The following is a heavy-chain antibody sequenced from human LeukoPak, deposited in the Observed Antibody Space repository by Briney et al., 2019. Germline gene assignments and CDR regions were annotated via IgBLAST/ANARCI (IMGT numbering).Heavy chain of an antibody. V-gene: IGHV4-34*01. Sequence: SETLSLTCAVYGASFSGYYWSWIRQPPGKGLEWIGEINDSGSTNSNPSLKSRVTISVDTSKNEFSLQLTSVTAADTAVYYCARRKTQGNATLQKLHFFDYWGQGTLGT. CDR3: ARRKTQGNATLQKLHFFDY. CDR2: INDSGST. D-gene: IGHD2-15*01. CDR1: GASFSGYY. J-gene: IGHJ4*02.